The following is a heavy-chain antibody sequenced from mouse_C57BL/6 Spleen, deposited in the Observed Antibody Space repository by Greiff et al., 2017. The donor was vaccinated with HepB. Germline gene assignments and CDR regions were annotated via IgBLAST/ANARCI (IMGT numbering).Heavy chain of an antibody. J-gene: IGHJ3*01. CDR3: ARYDYDESWFAY. D-gene: IGHD2-4*01. Sequence: DVMLVESGGGLVKPGGSLKLSCAASGFTFSDYGMHWVRQAPEKGLEWVAYISSGSSTIYYADTVKGLFTISRDNAKNTLFLQMTSLRSEDTAMYYCARYDYDESWFAYWGQGTLVTVSA. CDR1: GFTFSDYG. V-gene: IGHV5-17*01. CDR2: ISSGSSTI.